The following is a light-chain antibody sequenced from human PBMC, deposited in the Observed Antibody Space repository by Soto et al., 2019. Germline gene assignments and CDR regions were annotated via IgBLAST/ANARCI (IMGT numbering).Light chain of an antibody. J-gene: IGLJ3*02. CDR1: TGAVTSGYY. CDR3: LLYDGGALV. Sequence: QAVVTQEPSLTVSPGGTVTLTFASSTGAVTSGYYPNWFQQKPGQAPRALIYRTTNKHSRTPARFSGSLLGGKAALTLSGVQPEDEAEYYCLLYDGGALVFGGGTKLTVL. CDR2: RTT. V-gene: IGLV7-43*01.